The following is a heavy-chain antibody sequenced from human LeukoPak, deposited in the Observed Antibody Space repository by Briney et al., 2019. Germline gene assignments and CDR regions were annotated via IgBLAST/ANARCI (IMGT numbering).Heavy chain of an antibody. Sequence: GGSLRLSCGVSGFTYSSYAMSWVRQAPGKELEWVSAISGSGTDKFYANSVKGRFTISRDNPKNTLYLQMNSLRAEDTAVYYCAKGGGSSCYSPSDYWGQGTLVTVSS. D-gene: IGHD2-15*01. V-gene: IGHV3-23*01. J-gene: IGHJ4*02. CDR3: AKGGGSSCYSPSDY. CDR1: GFTYSSYA. CDR2: ISGSGTDK.